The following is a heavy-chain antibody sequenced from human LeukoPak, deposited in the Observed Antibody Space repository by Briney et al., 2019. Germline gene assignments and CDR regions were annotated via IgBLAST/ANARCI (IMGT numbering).Heavy chain of an antibody. CDR3: ARHYLYGDPPAFDI. CDR2: MYSRGST. J-gene: IGHJ3*02. D-gene: IGHD4-17*01. Sequence: SETLSLTCTVSGGSISSYSWSWIRQPPGKGLEWIGYMYSRGSTNDNPSLKSRVTISRDTSKNQLSLRVTSVTAADTAMYYCARHYLYGDPPAFDIWGQGTMVTVSS. V-gene: IGHV4-59*08. CDR1: GGSISSYS.